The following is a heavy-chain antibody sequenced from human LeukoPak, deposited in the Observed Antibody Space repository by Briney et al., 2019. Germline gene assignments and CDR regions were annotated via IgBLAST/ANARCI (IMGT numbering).Heavy chain of an antibody. V-gene: IGHV3-7*04. CDR1: GFTFSTCW. J-gene: IGHJ4*02. D-gene: IGHD3-10*01. Sequence: GGSLRLSCVASGFTFSTCWMSWVRQAPGKGLEWVANIKQDGSEKYYVDSVKGRFTISRDNGKNSLFLQMNSLRADDTAVYYCVRGGSAPDYWGQGTLVTVSS. CDR3: VRGGSAPDY. CDR2: IKQDGSEK.